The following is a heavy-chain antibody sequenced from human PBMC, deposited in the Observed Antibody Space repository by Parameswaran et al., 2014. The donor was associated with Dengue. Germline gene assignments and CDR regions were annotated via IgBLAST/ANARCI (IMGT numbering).Heavy chain of an antibody. CDR1: GGSISSGDYY. V-gene: IGHV4-39*01. J-gene: IGHJ4*02. Sequence: ASETLSLTCTVSGGSISSGDYYWGWVRQPPGKGLEWIGSIYYSETTYYNPSLKSRVTISVDTSKNQLSLKLSSVTAADTAVYYCARKRITGTSRGYFDYWGQGTLVTVSS. CDR3: ARKRITGTSRGYFDY. CDR2: IYYSETT. D-gene: IGHD1-20*01.